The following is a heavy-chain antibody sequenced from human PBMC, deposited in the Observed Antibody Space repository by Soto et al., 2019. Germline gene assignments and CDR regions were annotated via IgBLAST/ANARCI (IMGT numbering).Heavy chain of an antibody. V-gene: IGHV1-2*04. CDR1: GYTFTGYY. Sequence: QVQLVQSGAEVKKPGASVKVSCKASGYTFTGYYMHWVRQAPGQGLEWMGWSNPNSGGTNYAQKFQGWVTMTLDASISTAYMELSRLRSDDTAVYYCARDRGGSGISRWFDPWGQGTLVTVSS. CDR2: SNPNSGGT. D-gene: IGHD3-10*01. J-gene: IGHJ5*02. CDR3: ARDRGGSGISRWFDP.